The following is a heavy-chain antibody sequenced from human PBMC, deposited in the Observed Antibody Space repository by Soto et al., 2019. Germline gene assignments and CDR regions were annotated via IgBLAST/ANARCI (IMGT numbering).Heavy chain of an antibody. J-gene: IGHJ4*02. CDR1: GFTFSSYA. V-gene: IGHV3-30-3*01. D-gene: IGHD6-6*01. CDR2: ISYDGSNK. CDR3: ARDQGYSSSSFDY. Sequence: GGSLRLSCAASGFTFSSYAMHWVRQAPGKWLEWVAVISYDGSNKYYADSVKGRFTISRDNSKNTLYLQMNSLRAEDTAVYYCARDQGYSSSSFDYWGQGXLVTVYS.